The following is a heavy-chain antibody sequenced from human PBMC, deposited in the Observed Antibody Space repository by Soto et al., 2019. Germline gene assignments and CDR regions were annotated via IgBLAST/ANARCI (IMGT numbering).Heavy chain of an antibody. CDR2: IIPIFGTA. V-gene: IGHV1-69*01. CDR3: ARNMVRGGSYYGMDG. D-gene: IGHD3-10*01. J-gene: IGHJ6*02. Sequence: GLEWMGGIIPIFGTANYAQKFQGRVTITADESTSTAYMELSSLRSEDTAAYYCARNMVRGGSYYGMDGWGQGTTVTVSS.